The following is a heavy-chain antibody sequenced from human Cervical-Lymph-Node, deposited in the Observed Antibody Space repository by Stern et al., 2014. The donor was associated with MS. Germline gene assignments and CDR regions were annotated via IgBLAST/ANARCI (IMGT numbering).Heavy chain of an antibody. V-gene: IGHV1-2*02. Sequence: VQLVESGAEVMKPGASVKVSCKASGYTFTGYYIHWVRQAPGQGLEWMGWINPTSGGTNYAQKFQGRVTMARDTSISTAYMDLSRLRSDDTAVYYCARHDYYYAMDVWGQGTTVAVSS. CDR2: INPTSGGT. CDR3: ARHDYYYAMDV. J-gene: IGHJ6*02. CDR1: GYTFTGYY.